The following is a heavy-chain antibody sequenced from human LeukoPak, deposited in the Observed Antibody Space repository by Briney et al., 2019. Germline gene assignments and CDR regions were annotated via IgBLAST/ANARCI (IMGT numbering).Heavy chain of an antibody. Sequence: GGSLRLSCTASGFTFSNYWMHWVRQAPGKGLVWVSRMNTGGSSTSYADSVKGRLTISRDNAKNTLFLQMNSLRAEDTAVYYCARALYDFWSGYYIANYMDVWGKGTPVTVSS. CDR1: GFTFSNYW. CDR3: ARALYDFWSGYYIANYMDV. V-gene: IGHV3-74*01. D-gene: IGHD3-3*01. CDR2: MNTGGSST. J-gene: IGHJ6*03.